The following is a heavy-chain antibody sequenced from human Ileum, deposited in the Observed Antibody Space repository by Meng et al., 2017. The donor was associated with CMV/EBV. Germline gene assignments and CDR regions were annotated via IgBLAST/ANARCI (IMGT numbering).Heavy chain of an antibody. Sequence: GESLKISCKASGYSFTTFWIGWVRQMPGKGLEWMGIIYPGDSDTRYSPSFQGQVTISADKSMNTAYLQWSSLKASDTAMYYCARRGAYCSSTSCYTPPYYYGMDVWGQETTVTVSS. CDR1: GYSFTTFW. V-gene: IGHV5-51*01. CDR3: ARRGAYCSSTSCYTPPYYYGMDV. CDR2: IYPGDSDT. D-gene: IGHD2-2*02. J-gene: IGHJ6*02.